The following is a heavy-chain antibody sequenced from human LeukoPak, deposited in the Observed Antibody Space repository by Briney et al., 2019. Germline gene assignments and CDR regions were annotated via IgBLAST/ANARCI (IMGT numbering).Heavy chain of an antibody. CDR1: GGSISSYY. D-gene: IGHD6-6*01. V-gene: IGHV4-59*01. J-gene: IGHJ4*02. CDR3: ARATSIEARPYYFDY. Sequence: SETLSLTCTVSGGSISSYYWSWIRQPPGKGLEWIGYIYYSGSTNYNPSLESRVTISVDTSKNQFSLKLSSVTAADTAVYYCARATSIEARPYYFDYWGQGTLVTVSS. CDR2: IYYSGST.